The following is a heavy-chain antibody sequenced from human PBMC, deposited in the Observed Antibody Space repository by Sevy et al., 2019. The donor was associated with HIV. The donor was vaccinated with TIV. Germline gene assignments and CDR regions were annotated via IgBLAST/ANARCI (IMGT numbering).Heavy chain of an antibody. Sequence: ASVKVSCKASGGTFSSYAISWVRQAPGQGLEWMGGIIPIFGTANYAQKFQGRVTITADESTSTAYMELSSLRSEDTAVYYCARRIRPYYHGSERAEIAFDIWGQGTMVTVSS. J-gene: IGHJ3*02. CDR2: IIPIFGTA. D-gene: IGHD3-10*01. CDR1: GGTFSSYA. V-gene: IGHV1-69*13. CDR3: ARRIRPYYHGSERAEIAFDI.